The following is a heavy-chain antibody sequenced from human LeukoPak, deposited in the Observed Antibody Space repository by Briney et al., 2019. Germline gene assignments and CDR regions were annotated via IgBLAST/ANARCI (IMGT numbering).Heavy chain of an antibody. CDR1: NGFDSYY. CDR2: ITYRGSG. Sequence: PSETLSLTCAVYNGFDSYYMTIVRQPPGKGLEWVGEITYRGSGNYNPSLKGRATISVDTSKNQFSLKLSSVTAADTAVYYCARRRYYGGNYFDYWGQGTLVTVPS. J-gene: IGHJ4*02. CDR3: ARRRYYGGNYFDY. V-gene: IGHV4-34*01. D-gene: IGHD3-10*01.